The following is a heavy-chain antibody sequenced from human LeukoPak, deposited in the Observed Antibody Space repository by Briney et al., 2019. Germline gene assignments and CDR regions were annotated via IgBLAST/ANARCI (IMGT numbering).Heavy chain of an antibody. CDR3: ARGLWFGKKGLDY. CDR1: GGSFSGYY. Sequence: PSETLSLTCAVYGGSFSGYYWSWIRQPPGKGLEWIGEINHSGSTNYNPSLKSRVTISVDTSKNQFSLKLSSVTAADTAVYYCARGLWFGKKGLDYWGQGTLVTVSS. D-gene: IGHD3-10*01. CDR2: INHSGST. V-gene: IGHV4-34*01. J-gene: IGHJ4*02.